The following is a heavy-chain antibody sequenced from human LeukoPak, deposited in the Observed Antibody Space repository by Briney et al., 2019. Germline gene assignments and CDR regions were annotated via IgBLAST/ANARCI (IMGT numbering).Heavy chain of an antibody. D-gene: IGHD2-15*01. Sequence: SETLSLTCAVYGGSLSAYYWSWIRQPPGKGLEWIGEINHSGSTNYNPSHKSRVTISVDTSKNQFSLKLSSVTAADTAVYYCARLIVVVRGASDYWGQGTLVTVSS. V-gene: IGHV4-34*01. CDR1: GGSLSAYY. J-gene: IGHJ4*02. CDR2: INHSGST. CDR3: ARLIVVVRGASDY.